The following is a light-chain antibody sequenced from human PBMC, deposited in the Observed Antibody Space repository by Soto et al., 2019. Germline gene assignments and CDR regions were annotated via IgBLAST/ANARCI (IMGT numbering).Light chain of an antibody. V-gene: IGKV1-9*01. CDR2: TAS. Sequence: DIQLTQSPSFLSASVGDRVTITCRASQGISSYLAWYQQKPGKAPKLLISTASTLQSGVPSSFSGSGSGTDFTLTISSLQPEDFATYYCHQTYNSPWTFGQGTKVDIK. CDR1: QGISSY. J-gene: IGKJ1*01. CDR3: HQTYNSPWT.